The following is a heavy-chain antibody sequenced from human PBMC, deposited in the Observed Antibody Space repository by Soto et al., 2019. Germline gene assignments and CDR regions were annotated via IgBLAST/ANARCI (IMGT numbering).Heavy chain of an antibody. CDR1: GYSISSGYS. V-gene: IGHV4-30-2*01. Sequence: LSLPCAVSGYSISSGYSLSWIRQPPGKGLEWIGFIYNSGSTYYNSSLKSRVTISVDRSKNHFFLNLTSVTAADTAVYYCATYRKFFQIWGQGTKVTVSS. CDR3: ATYRKFFQI. CDR2: IYNSGST. J-gene: IGHJ3*02.